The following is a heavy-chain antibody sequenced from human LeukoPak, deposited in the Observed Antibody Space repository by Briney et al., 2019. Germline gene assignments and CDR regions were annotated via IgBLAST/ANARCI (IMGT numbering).Heavy chain of an antibody. CDR1: GYTFTGYY. Sequence: ASVKVSCKASGYTFTGYYMHWVRQAPGQGLEWMGWINPNSGGTNYAQKFQGRVTVTRDTSISTAYMELSRLRSDDTAVYYCARDLGAKEYYYYYMDVWGKGTTVTVSS. V-gene: IGHV1-2*02. CDR3: ARDLGAKEYYYYYMDV. D-gene: IGHD3-16*01. J-gene: IGHJ6*03. CDR2: INPNSGGT.